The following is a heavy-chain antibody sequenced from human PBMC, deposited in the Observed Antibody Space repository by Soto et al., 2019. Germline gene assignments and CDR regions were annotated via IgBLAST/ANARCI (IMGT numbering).Heavy chain of an antibody. Sequence: SVKISCKASGGTFSSYAISWVRQAPGQGLEWMGGIIPIFGTANYAQKFQGRVTITAAESTSTAYMVLSSLRSDDTAVYYFARDREVGAKSSPVYYGMDVWGKGTTVTVTS. V-gene: IGHV1-69*13. D-gene: IGHD1-26*01. CDR2: IIPIFGTA. CDR3: ARDREVGAKSSPVYYGMDV. CDR1: GGTFSSYA. J-gene: IGHJ6*04.